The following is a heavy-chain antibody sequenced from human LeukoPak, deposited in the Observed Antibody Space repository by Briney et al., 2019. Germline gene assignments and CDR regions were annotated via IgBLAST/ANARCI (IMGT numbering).Heavy chain of an antibody. Sequence: GGSLRLSCAASGFSFSSYWMHWVRQAPGKGLVWVSRISADGRSTSYADPVKGRFTISRDNAKNSLYLQMNSLRAEDTAAYYCARDRGGYDLDYWGQGTLVTVSS. CDR2: ISADGRST. D-gene: IGHD5-12*01. J-gene: IGHJ4*02. V-gene: IGHV3-74*01. CDR3: ARDRGGYDLDY. CDR1: GFSFSSYW.